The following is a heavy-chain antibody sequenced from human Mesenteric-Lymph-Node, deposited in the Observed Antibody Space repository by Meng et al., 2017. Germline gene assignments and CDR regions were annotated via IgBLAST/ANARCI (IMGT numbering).Heavy chain of an antibody. CDR3: ARDHGSTNWFYY. V-gene: IGHV4-39*07. CDR1: RGSTSGSRYY. CDR2: LDYSGTT. Sequence: GSLRLSCTVSRGSTSGSRYYWGWLRQPPGKGLEWIGTLDYSGTTYYNPSLKSRVTLSVDMSNNQFSLRLNSVTAADTAVYYCARDHGSTNWFYYWGQGTLVTVSS. D-gene: IGHD1-26*01. J-gene: IGHJ4*02.